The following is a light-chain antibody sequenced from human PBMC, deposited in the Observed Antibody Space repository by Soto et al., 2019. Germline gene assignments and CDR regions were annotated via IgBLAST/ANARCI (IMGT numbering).Light chain of an antibody. CDR1: SSDDGGYNY. V-gene: IGLV2-14*03. Sequence: QSVLTQPASVSGSPGQSIPISCTGTSSDDGGYNYVSWYQQHPGKAPKLMIFDVSNRPSWVSNRFSGSQSGDTASLTISGLQAEDEADYYCSSYTSSGTLEGFGTGTKVTVL. CDR2: DVS. CDR3: SSYTSSGTLEG. J-gene: IGLJ1*01.